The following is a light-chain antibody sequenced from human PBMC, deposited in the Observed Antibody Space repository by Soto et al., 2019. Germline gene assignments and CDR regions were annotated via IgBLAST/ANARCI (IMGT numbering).Light chain of an antibody. CDR2: GIS. CDR1: QSISNSY. Sequence: EIVLTQSPGTLSLSPGERATLSCRASQSISNSYLAWYQQKPRQAPRLVIHGISTRATGVPDRFSGGGSGTDFSLTISRLEPEDFAVYYCQQYDSSPYTFGQGTKLEIK. J-gene: IGKJ2*01. V-gene: IGKV3-20*01. CDR3: QQYDSSPYT.